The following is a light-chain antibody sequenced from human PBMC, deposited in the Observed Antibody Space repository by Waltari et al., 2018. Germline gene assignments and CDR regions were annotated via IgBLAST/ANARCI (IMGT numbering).Light chain of an antibody. CDR3: SSYAGSNTLV. CDR1: NSDVGTYNY. J-gene: IGLJ2*01. V-gene: IGLV2-8*01. Sequence: QSALTQPPSASGSPGQSVTISCTGTNSDVGTYNYVSWFTQHPGRAPKLLLYEVNNGPSVVPYRFSGSKSYNRSSLTVSGLQADDEAVYHCSSYAGSNTLVFVGGTKLTVL. CDR2: EVN.